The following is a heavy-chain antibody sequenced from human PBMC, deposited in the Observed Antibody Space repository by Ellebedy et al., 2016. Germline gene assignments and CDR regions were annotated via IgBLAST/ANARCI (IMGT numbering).Heavy chain of an antibody. CDR2: IIPIFGTA. D-gene: IGHD1-26*01. Sequence: ASVKVSCKASGGTFSNYAISWVRQAPGQGLEWMGGIIPIFGTANYAQNFQGRVTITADESTSTAYMELSSLRSEDTAVYYCAKDHSGSYYYFEYWGQGTLVTVSS. CDR3: AKDHSGSYYYFEY. V-gene: IGHV1-69*13. CDR1: GGTFSNYA. J-gene: IGHJ4*02.